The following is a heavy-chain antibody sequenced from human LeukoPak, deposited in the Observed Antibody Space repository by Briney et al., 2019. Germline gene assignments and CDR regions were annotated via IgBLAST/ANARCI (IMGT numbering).Heavy chain of an antibody. Sequence: GGSLRLPCAASGFTFTSYNMDWVRQAPGKGLEWLSSISSISNYIYYAESVKGRFTISRDNAKNLLYLQMDSLRAEDMAIYYRARGGLQSQRLDLLDSWGQGVLVTVSS. CDR1: GFTFTSYN. D-gene: IGHD6-25*01. V-gene: IGHV3-21*01. CDR3: ARGGLQSQRLDLLDS. J-gene: IGHJ4*02. CDR2: ISSISNYI.